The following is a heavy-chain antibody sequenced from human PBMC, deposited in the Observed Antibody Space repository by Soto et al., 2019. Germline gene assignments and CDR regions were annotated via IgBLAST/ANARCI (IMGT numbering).Heavy chain of an antibody. CDR2: IYWDDDK. V-gene: IGHV2-5*02. D-gene: IGHD3-3*01. Sequence: QITLNESGPTVVRPTETLTLTCRFSGFSLTTSGVGVGWIRQSPGKAPEWLALIYWDDDKRYSASLKSRLTITKDTSKNQVVLTVSDLDPTDTATYYCAHRVLRTVFGLVTTTAIYFDFLAQGTPVAVSS. J-gene: IGHJ4*02. CDR3: AHRVLRTVFGLVTTTAIYFDF. CDR1: GFSLTTSGVG.